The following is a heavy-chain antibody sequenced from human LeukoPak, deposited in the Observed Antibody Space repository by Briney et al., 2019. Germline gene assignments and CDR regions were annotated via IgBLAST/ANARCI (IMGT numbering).Heavy chain of an antibody. V-gene: IGHV3-15*01. D-gene: IGHD3-10*01. CDR1: GFTFSNAW. CDR2: IKGKTDGGTT. Sequence: GGSLRLSCAASGFTFSNAWMSWVRQAPGKGLEWVGRIKGKTDGGTTDYAAPVKGRFTISRDDSKNTLYLQMNSLKTEDTAVYYCTTVLMVRGVIKGKIDYWGQGTLVTVSS. J-gene: IGHJ4*02. CDR3: TTVLMVRGVIKGKIDY.